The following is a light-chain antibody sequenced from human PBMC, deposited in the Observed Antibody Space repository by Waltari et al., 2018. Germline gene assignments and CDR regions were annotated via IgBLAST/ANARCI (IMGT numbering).Light chain of an antibody. CDR3: QQGHSTPRT. CDR2: AAS. CDR1: QSISSY. V-gene: IGKV1-39*01. Sequence: DIQMTQSPSSLSASVGDRVTITCRASQSISSYLYWYQQKPEKAPQLLIYAASSLQSGVPSRFSGRGSGTDFNLTITSLQPEDFATYYCQQGHSTPRTFGQGTKVEIK. J-gene: IGKJ1*01.